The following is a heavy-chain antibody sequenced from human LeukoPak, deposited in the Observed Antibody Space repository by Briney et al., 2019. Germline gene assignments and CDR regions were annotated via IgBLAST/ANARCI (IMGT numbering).Heavy chain of an antibody. V-gene: IGHV3-9*01. CDR1: GLTFDDHA. CDR3: ANSIAAAGGYYYGMDV. Sequence: GRSLRPSCAASGLTFDDHAMHWVRHAPGKRLAWVSAISWNSGSIGYADSVKGRFTISRDNAKNSLYLQMNSLRAEDTALYYCANSIAAAGGYYYGMDVWGQGTTVTVSS. D-gene: IGHD6-13*01. CDR2: ISWNSGSI. J-gene: IGHJ6*02.